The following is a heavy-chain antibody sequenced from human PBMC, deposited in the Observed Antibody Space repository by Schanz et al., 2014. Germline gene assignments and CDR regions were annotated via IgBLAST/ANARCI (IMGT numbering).Heavy chain of an antibody. Sequence: QVQLQESGPGLVKPSQTLSLTCTVSGGSVSSGGDYWSCLRQHPGKGLEWVGFLSYSGSTNYNLSLKSRVTISVDTTKNQFSLSLSSAAAADTAVYYCARDRGHGDLPGDIWGQGTMVTVSS. J-gene: IGHJ3*02. CDR3: ARDRGHGDLPGDI. CDR2: LSYSGST. CDR1: GGSVSSGGDY. V-gene: IGHV4-31*03. D-gene: IGHD4-17*01.